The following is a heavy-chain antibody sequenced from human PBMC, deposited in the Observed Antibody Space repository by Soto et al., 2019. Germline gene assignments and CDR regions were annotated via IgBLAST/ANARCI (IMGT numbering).Heavy chain of an antibody. D-gene: IGHD3-22*01. Sequence: QVQLVESGGGVVQPGRSLKLSCAASGFTFSSYGMHWVRQAPGKGLEWVAVISYDGSNKYYTDSVKGRFTISRDNSKITLYLQMNSLRAEDTAVYYCAKAPSRITMIVVVTLPDYWRQGTLVTVSS. CDR3: AKAPSRITMIVVVTLPDY. CDR1: GFTFSSYG. CDR2: ISYDGSNK. J-gene: IGHJ4*02. V-gene: IGHV3-30*18.